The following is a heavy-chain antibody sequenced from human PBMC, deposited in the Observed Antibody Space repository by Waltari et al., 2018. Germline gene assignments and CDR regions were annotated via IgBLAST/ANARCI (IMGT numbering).Heavy chain of an antibody. CDR1: GGSFSGYY. CDR2: INHSGST. D-gene: IGHD3-10*01. Sequence: QVQLQQWGAGLLKPSETLSLTCAVYGGSFSGYYWSWIRQPPGKGLEWIGEINHSGSTNYNPSLKSRVTISVDTSKNQFSLKLSSVTAADTAVYYCARAPKGYGSGSYYQRRLDYWGQGTLVTVSS. CDR3: ARAPKGYGSGSYYQRRLDY. J-gene: IGHJ4*02. V-gene: IGHV4-34*01.